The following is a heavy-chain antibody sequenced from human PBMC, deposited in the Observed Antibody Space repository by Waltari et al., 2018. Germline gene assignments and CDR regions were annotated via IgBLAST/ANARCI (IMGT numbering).Heavy chain of an antibody. D-gene: IGHD4-17*01. J-gene: IGHJ4*02. CDR2: IKQDGSEK. CDR1: GMPVSNYW. V-gene: IGHV3-7*01. Sequence: EVQLVESGGGSVQPGGSLRLSGAASGMPVSNYWMNWVRQDPGKGLEWVANIKQDGSEKNYVDSVEGRFSISRDNAQNSLYLQMNSLRAEDTAIYYCVTGLTTVTAKDYFDHWGQGALVTVS. CDR3: VTGLTTVTAKDYFDH.